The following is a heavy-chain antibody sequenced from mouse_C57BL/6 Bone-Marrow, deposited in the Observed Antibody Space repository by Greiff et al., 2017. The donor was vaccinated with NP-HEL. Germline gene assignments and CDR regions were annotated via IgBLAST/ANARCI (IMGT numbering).Heavy chain of an antibody. Sequence: VQLQQSGAELVKPGASVKLSCKASGYTFTSYWMQWVKQRPGQGLEWIGEIDPSDSYTNYNQKFKGKATLTVDTSSSTAYMQLSSLTSEDSAVYYCARERGFPFAYWGQGTLVTVSA. CDR1: GYTFTSYW. J-gene: IGHJ3*01. V-gene: IGHV1-50*01. CDR2: IDPSDSYT. CDR3: ARERGFPFAY.